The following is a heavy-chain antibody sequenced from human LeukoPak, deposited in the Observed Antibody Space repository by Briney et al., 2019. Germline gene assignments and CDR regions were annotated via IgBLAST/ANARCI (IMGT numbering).Heavy chain of an antibody. CDR1: GGSISSSGYY. CDR3: ARHEYSGSYYGLSWFDP. V-gene: IGHV4-39*01. D-gene: IGHD1-26*01. J-gene: IGHJ5*02. Sequence: SSETLSLTCTVSGGSISSSGYYWGWIRQPPGKGLVGIASIYDSGSTYYNPSLKTRVTISVDTSNNQLSLKLSSLTAADTAVYYCARHEYSGSYYGLSWFDPWGQGTLVTVSS. CDR2: IYDSGST.